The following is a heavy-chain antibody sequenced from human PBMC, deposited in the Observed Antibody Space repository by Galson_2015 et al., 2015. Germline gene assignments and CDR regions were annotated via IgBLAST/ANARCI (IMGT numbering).Heavy chain of an antibody. CDR2: TYYKSRWYN. Sequence: CAISGDSVSTNSAAWNWIRQSPSRGLEWLGRTYYKSRWYNDCAVSVRSRITINPDTSKNLFSLHLNSVTPEDTAIYYCASGGSDALDIWGQGTMVTVSS. V-gene: IGHV6-1*01. D-gene: IGHD3-3*01. J-gene: IGHJ3*02. CDR1: GDSVSTNSAA. CDR3: ASGGSDALDI.